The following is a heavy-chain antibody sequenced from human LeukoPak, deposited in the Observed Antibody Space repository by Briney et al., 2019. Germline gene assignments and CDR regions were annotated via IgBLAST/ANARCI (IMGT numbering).Heavy chain of an antibody. CDR2: ISYDGSNK. D-gene: IGHD5-12*01. CDR1: GFTFSSFG. V-gene: IGHV3-30*03. J-gene: IGHJ6*02. CDR3: GRLMGGYDSYFYGMDV. Sequence: GGSLRLSCAASGFTFSSFGMHWVRQAPGKGLEWVAVISYDGSNKYYADSVKGRFTMSRDNSQNTLYLQMNSLRLEDTAVYYCGRLMGGYDSYFYGMDVWGQGTTVTVSS.